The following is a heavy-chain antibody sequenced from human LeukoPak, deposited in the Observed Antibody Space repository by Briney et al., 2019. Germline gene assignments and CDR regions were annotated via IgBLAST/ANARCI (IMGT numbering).Heavy chain of an antibody. D-gene: IGHD3-10*01. CDR2: IYYSGTT. CDR3: ARRIRYYTGSGSYYSWFDP. V-gene: IGHV4-39*01. Sequence: SPTLSLTCTVSGDSISSRTYCWGSISQPPRKGLEWIGSIYYSGTTYYNPSLKSRVTISVDTSKNQFSLKLSSVTAADTAVYYCARRIRYYTGSGSYYSWFDPWGQGTLVTVSS. CDR1: GDSISSRTYC. J-gene: IGHJ5*02.